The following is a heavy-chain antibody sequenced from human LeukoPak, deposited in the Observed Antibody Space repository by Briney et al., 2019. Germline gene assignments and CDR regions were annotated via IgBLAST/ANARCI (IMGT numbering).Heavy chain of an antibody. CDR3: ARAGYYGSRFDP. J-gene: IGHJ5*02. CDR2: IYYSGST. V-gene: IGHV4-59*01. Sequence: PSETLSLTCTVSGGSTSSYYWSWIRQPPGKGLEWIGYIYYSGSTSYNPSLKSRVTISVDTSKNQFSLKLSSVTAADTAVYYCARAGYYGSRFDPWGQGTLVTVSS. D-gene: IGHD3-10*01. CDR1: GGSTSSYY.